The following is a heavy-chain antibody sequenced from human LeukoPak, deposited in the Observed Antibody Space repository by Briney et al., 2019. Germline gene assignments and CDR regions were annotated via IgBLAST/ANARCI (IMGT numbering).Heavy chain of an antibody. CDR1: GFTFSSYS. CDR3: AKGPGNIVATISRYYYYYYMDV. CDR2: ISSSSSYI. D-gene: IGHD5-12*01. V-gene: IGHV3-21*04. Sequence: GGSLRLSCAASGFTFSSYSMNWVRQAPGKGLEWVSSISSSSSYIYYADSVKGRFTISRDNAKNSLYLQMNSLRAEDTAVYYCAKGPGNIVATISRYYYYYYMDVWGKGTTVTVSS. J-gene: IGHJ6*03.